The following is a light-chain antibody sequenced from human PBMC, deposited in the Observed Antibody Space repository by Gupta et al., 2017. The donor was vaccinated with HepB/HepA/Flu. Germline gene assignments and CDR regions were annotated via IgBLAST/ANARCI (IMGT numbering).Light chain of an antibody. CDR2: GAS. J-gene: IGKJ3*01. Sequence: DIQLTQSPSFLSASVGDRVTITCRASQGIRNYLAWYQQKPRKAPNLLIYGASTLQSGVPSRFSGSGSGTEFTLTISSLQPEDFATYYCQHLNSYPLTFGHGTKVDIK. V-gene: IGKV1-9*01. CDR1: QGIRNY. CDR3: QHLNSYPLT.